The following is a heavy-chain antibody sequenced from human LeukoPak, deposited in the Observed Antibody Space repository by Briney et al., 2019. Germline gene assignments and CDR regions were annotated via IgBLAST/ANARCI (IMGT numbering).Heavy chain of an antibody. Sequence: SETLSLTCAVYGGSFSGYCWSWIRQPPGKGLEWIGEISHTGSTSYNPSLKSRVTISVDTSKNQFSLKLTSVTAADSAVYYCARRKADGYGGYWGQGTLVTVSS. CDR1: GGSFSGYC. CDR3: ARRKADGYGGY. D-gene: IGHD5-24*01. J-gene: IGHJ4*02. CDR2: ISHTGST. V-gene: IGHV4-34*01.